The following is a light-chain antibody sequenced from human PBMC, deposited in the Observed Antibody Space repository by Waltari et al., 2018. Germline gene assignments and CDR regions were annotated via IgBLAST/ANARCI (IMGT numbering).Light chain of an antibody. CDR3: QQYGSSIMYT. CDR2: GAS. J-gene: IGKJ2*01. CDR1: QSITKRY. Sequence: ELTQSPGTLSLSPGERATLSCRAIQSITKRYFAWYQQKPGQAPRLLIYGASSRAAGIPHRFSGAGSATDVTLTISRLEPEDSAVYYCQQYGSSIMYTFGQGTKLEIK. V-gene: IGKV3-20*01.